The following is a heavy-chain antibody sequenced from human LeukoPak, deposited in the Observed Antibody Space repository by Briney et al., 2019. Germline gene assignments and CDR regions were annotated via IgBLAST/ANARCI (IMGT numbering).Heavy chain of an antibody. D-gene: IGHD4-23*01. CDR2: INTFNGDT. J-gene: IGHJ4*02. V-gene: IGHV1-18*01. CDR1: GDTLSHYG. Sequence: ASVKVSCKASGDTLSHYGISWVRQAPGHGLEWMGWINTFNGDTNFEQKFHGRVTMTTDTSTSTAYMELRSLRSDDTAVYYCARMGGPGGYGGNLGQVDYWGQGTLVTVSS. CDR3: ARMGGPGGYGGNLGQVDY.